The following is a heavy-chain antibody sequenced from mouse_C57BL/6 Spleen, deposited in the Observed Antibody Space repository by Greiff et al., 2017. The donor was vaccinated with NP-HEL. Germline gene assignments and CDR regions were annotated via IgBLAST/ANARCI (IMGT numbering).Heavy chain of an antibody. D-gene: IGHD1-1*01. J-gene: IGHJ4*01. Sequence: EVMLVESGGGLVQPGGSLSLSCAASGFTFTDYYMSWVRQPPGKALEWLGFIRNKANGYTTAYSASVKGRFTSSRDNSQSILYLQMNALRAEDSATYYCARHYYGSSYGGYAMDYWGQGTSVTVSS. CDR2: IRNKANGYTT. CDR1: GFTFTDYY. V-gene: IGHV7-3*01. CDR3: ARHYYGSSYGGYAMDY.